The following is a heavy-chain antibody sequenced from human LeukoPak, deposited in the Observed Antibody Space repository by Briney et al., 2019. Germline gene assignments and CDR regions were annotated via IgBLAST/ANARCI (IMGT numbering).Heavy chain of an antibody. J-gene: IGHJ4*02. CDR3: ARGPMAESHDFGY. CDR1: GGSLSGHY. Sequence: PSETLSLTCAVYGGSLSGHYWSWIRQSPGKGLEWIGQIKYSGRADYSASLKSPVTISVDTSKNQFSLKLMSVTDADTCIYYCARGPMAESHDFGYWGQGIPVTVSP. D-gene: IGHD3-10*01. V-gene: IGHV4-34*01. CDR2: IKYSGRA.